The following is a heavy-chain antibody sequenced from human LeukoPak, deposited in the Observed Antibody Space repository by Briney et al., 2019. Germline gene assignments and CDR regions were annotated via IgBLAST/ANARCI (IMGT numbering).Heavy chain of an antibody. J-gene: IGHJ4*02. V-gene: IGHV3-48*03. D-gene: IGHD3-22*01. CDR3: ARNTYFDYYDSSGYSPGDFDY. Sequence: AGGSLRLSCAASGFTFSSYEMNWVRQAPGKGLEWVSYISSSGSTIYYADSVKGRFTISRDNAKNSLYLQMNSLRAEDTAVYYCARNTYFDYYDSSGYSPGDFDYWGQGTLVTVSS. CDR1: GFTFSSYE. CDR2: ISSSGSTI.